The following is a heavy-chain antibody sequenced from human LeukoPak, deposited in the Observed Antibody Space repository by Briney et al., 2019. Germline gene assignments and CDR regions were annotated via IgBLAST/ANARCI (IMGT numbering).Heavy chain of an antibody. CDR2: IFYSGST. CDR1: GGSFSGYY. CDR3: AKSNGYGLIDI. Sequence: SETLSLTCAVYGGSFSGYYWGWVRQPPGKALEWIGNIFYSGSTYYTPSLKSRVTISLDTSRNQFSLKLNSVTAADTAVYYCAKSNGYGLIDIWGQGTMVTVSS. J-gene: IGHJ3*02. V-gene: IGHV4-34*12. D-gene: IGHD3-22*01.